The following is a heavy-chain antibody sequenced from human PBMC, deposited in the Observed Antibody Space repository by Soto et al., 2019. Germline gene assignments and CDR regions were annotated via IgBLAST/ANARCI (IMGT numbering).Heavy chain of an antibody. CDR2: ISRSGDTS. CDR3: ARGALVGAGISELDD. Sequence: GGPLRLSCAASGFIFDHYVMTWVRQAPGKRMAGVSAISRSGDTSYYADSAKGRFTISSDNYKSRLYPEMSSLRAEDTALYFCARGALVGAGISELDDWGRRILVAVSS. CDR1: GFIFDHYV. D-gene: IGHD3-3*02. V-gene: IGHV3-23*01. J-gene: IGHJ4*02.